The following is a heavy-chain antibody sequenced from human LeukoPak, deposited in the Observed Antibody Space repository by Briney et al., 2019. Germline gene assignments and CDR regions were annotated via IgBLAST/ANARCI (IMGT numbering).Heavy chain of an antibody. CDR1: GFSFSDFW. D-gene: IGHD1-26*01. J-gene: IGHJ4*02. CDR2: IEQGGYEK. V-gene: IGHV3-7*01. CDR3: ARDGHGYSTY. Sequence: PGGSLRLSCAASGFSFSDFWMSWVRQATGKGLEWVSNIEQGGYEKYYVDSVKGRFTISRDNAKNSLYLQMNSLRAGATAVYYCARDGHGYSTYWGQGTLVTVSS.